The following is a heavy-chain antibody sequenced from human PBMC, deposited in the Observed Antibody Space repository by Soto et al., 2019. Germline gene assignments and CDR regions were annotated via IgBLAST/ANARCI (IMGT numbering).Heavy chain of an antibody. Sequence: ASVKVSCKASGDTFTTYDLNWVRQATGHGLEWMGWINPNSGNIGYAQRFQGRVTMTRDTAIRTAYMEVSSLRSDDTAVYYFARGRATGSYYLLNYWGQGTLVTVSS. D-gene: IGHD3-10*01. CDR1: GDTFTTYD. V-gene: IGHV1-8*01. J-gene: IGHJ4*02. CDR2: INPNSGNI. CDR3: ARGRATGSYYLLNY.